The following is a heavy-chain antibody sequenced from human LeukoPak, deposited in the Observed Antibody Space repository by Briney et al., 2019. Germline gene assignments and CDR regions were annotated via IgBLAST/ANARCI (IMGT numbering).Heavy chain of an antibody. D-gene: IGHD1-26*01. Sequence: PSETLSLTCTVSGGSISSSSYYWGWIRQPPGKRLEWIGSIYYSGSTYYNPSLKSRVTISVDTSKNQFSLKLSSVTAADTAVYYCARLWENRRATSWFDPWGQGTLVTVSS. CDR2: IYYSGST. J-gene: IGHJ5*02. V-gene: IGHV4-39*01. CDR3: ARLWENRRATSWFDP. CDR1: GGSISSSSYY.